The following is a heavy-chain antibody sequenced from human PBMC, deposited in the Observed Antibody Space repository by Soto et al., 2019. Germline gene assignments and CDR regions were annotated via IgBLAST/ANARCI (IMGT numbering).Heavy chain of an antibody. CDR1: GDSISSYY. Sequence: SETLSLTCTVSGDSISSYYWSWIRQPAGKGMEWIGRIHTTENTNYHPSLKSRVTMSIDTSKNQFSLKLSSLTAADTAVYYCARALSSAAGLYFDYWGQGTRGTSPQ. CDR2: IHTTENT. J-gene: IGHJ4*02. V-gene: IGHV4-4*07. CDR3: ARALSSAAGLYFDY. D-gene: IGHD6-13*01.